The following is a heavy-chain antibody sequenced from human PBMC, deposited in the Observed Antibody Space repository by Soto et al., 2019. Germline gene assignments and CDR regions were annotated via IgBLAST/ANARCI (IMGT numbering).Heavy chain of an antibody. CDR1: GVTFSSTA. D-gene: IGHD1-20*01. Sequence: PGGSLRLSCSAFGVTFSSTAVAGVGQAQGRGREGVSSITGSGDTIKYVDSVKGRFTISRDNSTKTLFLNMSRLRPEDTAISSCQKDGDNRRPRDCFAMWGKGTMVTVSS. CDR2: ITGSGDTI. V-gene: IGHV3-23*01. CDR3: QKDGDNRRPRDCFAM. J-gene: IGHJ3*02.